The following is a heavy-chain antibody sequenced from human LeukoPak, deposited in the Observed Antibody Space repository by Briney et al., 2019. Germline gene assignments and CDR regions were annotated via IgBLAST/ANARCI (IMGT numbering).Heavy chain of an antibody. Sequence: GGSLRLSCAASGFTFSTYSMHWVRQAPGKGLVWVSFISSTSSDIYYADSVRGRFTISRDNAKNSLYLQMNSLRVEDTAVYYCARDWDDYAGFQHWGQGTLVTVS. CDR3: ARDWDDYAGFQH. J-gene: IGHJ1*01. CDR2: ISSTSSDI. D-gene: IGHD4-17*01. V-gene: IGHV3-21*01. CDR1: GFTFSTYS.